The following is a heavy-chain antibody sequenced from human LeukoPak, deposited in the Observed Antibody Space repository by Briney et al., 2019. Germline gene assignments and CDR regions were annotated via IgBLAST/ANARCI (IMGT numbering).Heavy chain of an antibody. J-gene: IGHJ2*01. V-gene: IGHV5-51*01. CDR3: ARHNYGGNSLYWYFDL. Sequence: GESLKISCKGSGYSLTSYWIGWVRQMPGKGLEWMGIIYPGDSDTKYSPSFQGQVTISADKSITTAYLQWSSLKASDTAMYYCARHNYGGNSLYWYFDLWGRGTLVTVSS. CDR2: IYPGDSDT. D-gene: IGHD4-23*01. CDR1: GYSLTSYW.